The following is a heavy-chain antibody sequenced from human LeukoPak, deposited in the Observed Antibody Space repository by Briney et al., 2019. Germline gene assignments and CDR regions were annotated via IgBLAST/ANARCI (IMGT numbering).Heavy chain of an antibody. CDR1: GYTFTSYG. Sequence: ASVKVSCKASGYTFTSYGISWVRQAPGQGLEWMGWISAYNGNTNYAQKLQGRVTMTTGTSTSTAYMELRSLRSDDTAVYYCARDSRGGYCSSTSCYPDYWGQGTLVTVSS. J-gene: IGHJ4*02. CDR2: ISAYNGNT. CDR3: ARDSRGGYCSSTSCYPDY. D-gene: IGHD2-2*01. V-gene: IGHV1-18*01.